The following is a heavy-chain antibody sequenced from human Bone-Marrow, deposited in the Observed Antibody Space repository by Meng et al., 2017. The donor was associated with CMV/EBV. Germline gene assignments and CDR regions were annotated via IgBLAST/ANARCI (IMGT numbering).Heavy chain of an antibody. D-gene: IGHD1-1*01. J-gene: IGHJ4*02. CDR3: ARRVGWNDDRSFDY. Sequence: GSLRLSCTVPGGSISSSSYYWGWIRQPPGKGLEWIGSIYYSGSTYYNPSLKSRVTISVDTSKNQFSLKLSSVTAADTAVYYCARRVGWNDDRSFDYWGQGTLVTVSS. CDR2: IYYSGST. V-gene: IGHV4-39*01. CDR1: GGSISSSSYY.